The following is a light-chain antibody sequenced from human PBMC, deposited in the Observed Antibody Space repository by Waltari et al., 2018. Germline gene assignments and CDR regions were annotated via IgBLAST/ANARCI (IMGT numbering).Light chain of an antibody. Sequence: EIMLTQSPGTLSLSPGERATLSCRAIQNIKKYLAWYPHKPGQAPRLLSDEAASRATGIPDRFSGRGSGTDFSLTISILEPEDFAVYYCQKYGSLPGTFGQGTKVEIK. CDR2: EAA. V-gene: IGKV3-20*01. J-gene: IGKJ1*01. CDR3: QKYGSLPGT. CDR1: QNIKKY.